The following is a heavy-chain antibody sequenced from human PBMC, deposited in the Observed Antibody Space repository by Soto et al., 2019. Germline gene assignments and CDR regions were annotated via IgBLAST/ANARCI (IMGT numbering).Heavy chain of an antibody. CDR3: AKDRAIFGVVIPRPY. V-gene: IGHV3-23*01. CDR1: GFTFSSYA. D-gene: IGHD3-3*01. Sequence: PGGSLRLSCAASGFTFSSYAMSWVRQAPGKGLEWVSAISGSGGSTYYADSVKGRFTISRDNSKNTLYLQMNSLRAEDTAVYYCAKDRAIFGVVIPRPYWGQGTLVTVSS. J-gene: IGHJ4*02. CDR2: ISGSGGST.